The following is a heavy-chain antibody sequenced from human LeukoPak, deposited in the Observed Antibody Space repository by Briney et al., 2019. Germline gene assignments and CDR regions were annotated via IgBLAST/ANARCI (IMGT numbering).Heavy chain of an antibody. Sequence: PGGSLRLSCAASGFTFSSYGMHWARQAPGKGLEWVAVIWYDGSNKYYADSVKGRFTISRDNSKNTLYLQMNSLRAEDTAVYYCAKDGGVVVIGDELDYWGQGTLVTVSS. D-gene: IGHD3-22*01. CDR3: AKDGGVVVIGDELDY. CDR1: GFTFSSYG. J-gene: IGHJ4*02. CDR2: IWYDGSNK. V-gene: IGHV3-33*06.